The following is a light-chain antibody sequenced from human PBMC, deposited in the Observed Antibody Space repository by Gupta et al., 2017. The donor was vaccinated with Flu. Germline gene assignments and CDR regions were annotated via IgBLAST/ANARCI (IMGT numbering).Light chain of an antibody. J-gene: IGLJ1*01. CDR1: SRDVGGHNF. CDR3: SSSTSSSITWV. CDR2: EVS. Sequence: ITIPGTGTSRDVGGHNFVAWNQQHPGKAPKLMIYEVSNRPSGVSNRFSGSKSGNTASLTISGLQAEDEAVYYCSSSTSSSITWVFGSGTKFTVL. V-gene: IGLV2-14*01.